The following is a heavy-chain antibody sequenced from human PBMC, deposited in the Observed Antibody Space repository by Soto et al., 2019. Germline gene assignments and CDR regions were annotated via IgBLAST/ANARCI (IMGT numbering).Heavy chain of an antibody. J-gene: IGHJ6*02. CDR1: GFTFSSYA. V-gene: IGHV3-30-3*01. Sequence: GGSLRLSCAASGFTFSSYAMHWVRQAPGKGLEWVAVISYDGSNKYYADSVKGRFTISRDNSKNTLYLQMNSLRAEDTAVYYCARENIGTNLSFYYYYGMDVWGQGTTVTVSS. CDR2: ISYDGSNK. D-gene: IGHD1-1*01. CDR3: ARENIGTNLSFYYYYGMDV.